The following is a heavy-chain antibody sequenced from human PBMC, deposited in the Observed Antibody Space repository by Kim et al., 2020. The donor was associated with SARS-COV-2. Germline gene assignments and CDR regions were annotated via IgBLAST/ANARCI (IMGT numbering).Heavy chain of an antibody. V-gene: IGHV3-23*01. D-gene: IGHD3-22*01. J-gene: IGHJ4*02. CDR3: AKGHYYDSSGYYPG. Sequence: ADSVKGRFTISRDNSKNTLYLQMNSLRAEDTAVYYCAKGHYYDSSGYYPGWGQGTLVTVSS.